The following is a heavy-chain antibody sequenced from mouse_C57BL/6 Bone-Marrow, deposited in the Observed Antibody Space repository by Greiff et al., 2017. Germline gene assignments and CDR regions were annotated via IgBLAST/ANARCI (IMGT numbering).Heavy chain of an antibody. CDR1: GYTFTSYG. Sequence: VQLQQSGAELARPGASVKLSCKASGYTFTSYGISWVKQRTGQGLEWIGEIYPSSGNTYYNEKFKGKATLTADKSSSTAYMELRRLTSEDSAVDFCARDPSTTGVSDYWGQGTTLTVSS. J-gene: IGHJ2*01. D-gene: IGHD1-1*01. CDR2: IYPSSGNT. CDR3: ARDPSTTGVSDY. V-gene: IGHV1-81*01.